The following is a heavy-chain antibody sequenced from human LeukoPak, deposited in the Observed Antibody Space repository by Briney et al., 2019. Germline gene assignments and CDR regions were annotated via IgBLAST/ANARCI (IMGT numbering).Heavy chain of an antibody. Sequence: LSGGSLRLSCTASGFTFGEYAMSWVRQAPGKGLEWVGFIRSKAYGGTPEYAASVKGRFTISGDDSKSIAYLQMNSLKTEDTAMYFCTRIGTSGGEFDYWGQGTLVTVSS. J-gene: IGHJ4*02. CDR2: IRSKAYGGTP. CDR3: TRIGTSGGEFDY. D-gene: IGHD2-2*01. V-gene: IGHV3-49*04. CDR1: GFTFGEYA.